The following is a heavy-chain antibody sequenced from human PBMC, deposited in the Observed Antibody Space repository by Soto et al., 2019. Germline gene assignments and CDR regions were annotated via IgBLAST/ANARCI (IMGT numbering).Heavy chain of an antibody. V-gene: IGHV3-48*01. CDR2: ISSSSSTI. CDR3: TREKSGTTDY. J-gene: IGHJ4*02. Sequence: EVQLVKSGGGLVQPGGSLRLSCAVSGFTFSSYSMNWVRQAPGKGLEWVSYISSSSSTIYYADSVKGRFTISRDNAKNSLYLQMNSLRAEDTAVYYCTREKSGTTDYWGQGTLVTVSS. CDR1: GFTFSSYS. D-gene: IGHD1-1*01.